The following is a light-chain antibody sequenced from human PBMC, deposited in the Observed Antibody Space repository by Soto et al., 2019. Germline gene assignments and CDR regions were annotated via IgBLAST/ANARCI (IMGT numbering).Light chain of an antibody. Sequence: EIVLKQSPGTLSLSPGDRATLSCRATQSVSSSYLAWYQQKPGQAPKLLIYGASSRATGIPDRFSGSGSGTDFSLAITRLEPEVFAVYFCQQYATSPRTFGQGTKVEIK. CDR3: QQYATSPRT. CDR1: QSVSSSY. CDR2: GAS. J-gene: IGKJ1*01. V-gene: IGKV3-20*01.